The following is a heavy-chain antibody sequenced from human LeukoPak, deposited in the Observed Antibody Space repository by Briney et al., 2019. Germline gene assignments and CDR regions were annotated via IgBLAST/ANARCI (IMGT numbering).Heavy chain of an antibody. Sequence: GGPLRLSCVASGFTFSSYDMHWVRQTTGKRLEWVSVFGAAGDTFYSGSVEGRFSISRENAKNSLYLQMNSLRAEDTAVYYCARGYNWNDAFFDFWGQGTLVTVSS. CDR2: FGAAGDT. V-gene: IGHV3-13*01. CDR1: GFTFSSYD. CDR3: ARGYNWNDAFFDF. J-gene: IGHJ4*02. D-gene: IGHD1-1*01.